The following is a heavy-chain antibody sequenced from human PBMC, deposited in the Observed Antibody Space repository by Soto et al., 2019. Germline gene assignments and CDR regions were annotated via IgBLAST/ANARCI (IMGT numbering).Heavy chain of an antibody. D-gene: IGHD3-3*01. Sequence: SETLSLTCAVYGGSFSGYYWSWIRQPPGKGLEWIGEINHSGSTNYNPSLKSRVTISVDTSKNQFSLKLSSVTAADTAVYYCARSGEARHYYDFWSGYYRSPTYYYGMDVWGQGTTVTVSS. CDR2: INHSGST. J-gene: IGHJ6*02. CDR3: ARSGEARHYYDFWSGYYRSPTYYYGMDV. V-gene: IGHV4-34*01. CDR1: GGSFSGYY.